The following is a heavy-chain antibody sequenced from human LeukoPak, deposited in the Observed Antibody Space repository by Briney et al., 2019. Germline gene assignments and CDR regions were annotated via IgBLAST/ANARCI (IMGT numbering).Heavy chain of an antibody. CDR1: GFTFSSFA. CDR2: VSGSGTTT. D-gene: IGHD4-17*01. Sequence: PGGSLRLSCAASGFTFSSFAMNWVRQAPGKGLEWVSVVSGSGTTTHYADSVKGRFTISRDNSMNILYLQMHTLRADDTALYYCAKEDWMTTTLPLDYWGQGTQVTVSS. CDR3: AKEDWMTTTLPLDY. J-gene: IGHJ4*02. V-gene: IGHV3-23*01.